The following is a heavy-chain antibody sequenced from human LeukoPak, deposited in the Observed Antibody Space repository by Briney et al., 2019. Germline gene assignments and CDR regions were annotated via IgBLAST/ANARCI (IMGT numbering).Heavy chain of an antibody. Sequence: GGSLRLSCAASGFTFSSYRMHWVRQAPGKGLVWVSRINSDGSSTSYADSVKGRFTISRDNSKNTLYLQMNSLRAEDTAVYYCAKMGSIVLMVYATSANFDYWGQGTLVTVSS. CDR2: INSDGSST. CDR3: AKMGSIVLMVYATSANFDY. D-gene: IGHD2-8*01. V-gene: IGHV3-74*01. J-gene: IGHJ4*02. CDR1: GFTFSSYR.